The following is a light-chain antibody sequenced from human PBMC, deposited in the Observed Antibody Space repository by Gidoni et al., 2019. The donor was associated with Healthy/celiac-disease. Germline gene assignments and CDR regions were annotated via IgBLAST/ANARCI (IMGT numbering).Light chain of an antibody. V-gene: IGKV1-39*01. CDR1: QSISSY. Sequence: DIQMTQSPSSLSASVGDRVTITCRASQSISSYLNWYQQKPGKAPKLLIYAASSLQSGVQSRFSGSGSGTDFTLTISSLQPEDFATYYCQQSYSTPTCGQGTKVEIK. CDR2: AAS. CDR3: QQSYSTPT. J-gene: IGKJ1*01.